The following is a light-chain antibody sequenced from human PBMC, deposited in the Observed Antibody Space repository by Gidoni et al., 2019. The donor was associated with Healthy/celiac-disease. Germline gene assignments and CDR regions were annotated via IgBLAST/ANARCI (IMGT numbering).Light chain of an antibody. Sequence: ELVLTQSPATLSLSPGERATLSCRASQSVSSYLAWYQQKPGQAPRLLIYDASNRATGLPARFRGSGSGTDFTLTISSREPEDFAVYYCQQRSNWPPSTFGQGTKLEIK. V-gene: IGKV3-11*01. J-gene: IGKJ2*01. CDR1: QSVSSY. CDR2: DAS. CDR3: QQRSNWPPST.